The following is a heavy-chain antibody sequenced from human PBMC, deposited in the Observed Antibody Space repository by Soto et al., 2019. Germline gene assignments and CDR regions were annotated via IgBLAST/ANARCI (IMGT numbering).Heavy chain of an antibody. CDR2: IIPIFGTA. J-gene: IGHJ3*02. Sequence: SVKVSCKASGGTFSSYAISWVRQAPGQGLEWMGGIIPIFGTANYAQKFQGRVTITADKSTSTAYMELSSLRSEDTAVYYCARESSGWYVDAFDIWGQGTTVTVSS. D-gene: IGHD6-19*01. CDR3: ARESSGWYVDAFDI. CDR1: GGTFSSYA. V-gene: IGHV1-69*06.